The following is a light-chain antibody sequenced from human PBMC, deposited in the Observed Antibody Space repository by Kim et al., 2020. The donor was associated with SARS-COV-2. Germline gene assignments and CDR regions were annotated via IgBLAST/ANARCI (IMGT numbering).Light chain of an antibody. CDR2: GAS. J-gene: IGKJ2*01. CDR3: QQYGSSPYI. Sequence: EIVLTQSPGTLSLSPGERATLSCRASQSVSSSYLAWYQQKPGQAPRLLIYGASSRATGIPDRFSGSGSGTDFTLTISRLEPEDFAVYYCQQYGSSPYIFGQGTKLEI. V-gene: IGKV3-20*01. CDR1: QSVSSSY.